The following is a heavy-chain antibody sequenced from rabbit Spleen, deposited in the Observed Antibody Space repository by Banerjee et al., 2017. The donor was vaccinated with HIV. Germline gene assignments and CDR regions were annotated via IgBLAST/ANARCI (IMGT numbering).Heavy chain of an antibody. CDR2: IYTGNSKT. V-gene: IGHV1S40*01. CDR3: VRDVAHTQSDWYFSF. CDR1: AFSFSRGYD. J-gene: IGHJ4*01. Sequence: QSLEESGGDLVKPGASLTLTCTASAFSFSRGYDMCWVRQAPGKGLEWIACIYTGNSKTYYANWAKGRFTISRTSSTTVTLQMTSLTAADTATYFCVRDVAHTQSDWYFSFWGPGTLVTVS. D-gene: IGHD1-1*01.